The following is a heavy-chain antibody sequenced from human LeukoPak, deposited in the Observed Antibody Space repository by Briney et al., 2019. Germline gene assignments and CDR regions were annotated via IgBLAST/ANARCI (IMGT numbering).Heavy chain of an antibody. J-gene: IGHJ4*02. V-gene: IGHV4-39*01. CDR1: GVSISSSSYY. CDR2: IYYSGST. Sequence: PSETLSLTCTVSGVSISSSSYYWGWIRQPPGKGLEWIGSIYYSGSTYYNPSLKSRVTISVDTSKNQFSLKLSSVTAADTAVYYCARARQLDYWGQGTLVTVSS. CDR3: ARARQLDY. D-gene: IGHD4-11*01.